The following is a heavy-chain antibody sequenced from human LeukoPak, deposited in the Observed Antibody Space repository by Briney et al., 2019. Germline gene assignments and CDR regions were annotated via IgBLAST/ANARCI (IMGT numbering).Heavy chain of an antibody. V-gene: IGHV3-21*01. D-gene: IGHD3-10*01. CDR2: IHSDGSYI. Sequence: GGSLRLSCAGSGFNFSSYTMQWVRQAPGKGLQWVSYIHSDGSYIYYADSVKGRFTISRDNAKNSLSLHMNSLRAEDTAVYYCARIYGSGRHPNYYYGMDVWGKGTTVTVSS. CDR3: ARIYGSGRHPNYYYGMDV. CDR1: GFNFSSYT. J-gene: IGHJ6*04.